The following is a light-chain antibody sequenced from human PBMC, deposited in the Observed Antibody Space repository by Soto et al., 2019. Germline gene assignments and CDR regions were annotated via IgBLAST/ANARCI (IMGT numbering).Light chain of an antibody. Sequence: EIVMTQSPATLSVSPGERAAPAFRASQSVRNNLAWYQQQPGQAPRLLIYGASTRATGISARFSGSGSGTEFTLTISDLQSEDFAVYFCQQYKSWPPITFGQGTRLEIK. CDR2: GAS. J-gene: IGKJ5*01. CDR1: QSVRNN. CDR3: QQYKSWPPIT. V-gene: IGKV3-15*01.